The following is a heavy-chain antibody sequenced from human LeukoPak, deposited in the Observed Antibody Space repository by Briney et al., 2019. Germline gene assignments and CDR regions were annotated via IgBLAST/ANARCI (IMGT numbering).Heavy chain of an antibody. V-gene: IGHV4-4*02. CDR2: IYHSGST. D-gene: IGHD1-26*01. Sequence: PGGSLRLSCAASGFTFSSYSMNWVRQAPGKGLEWIGEIYHSGSTNYNPSLKSRVTISVDKSKNQFSLKLSSVTAADTAVYYCARVSSGSYLSAFDIWGQGTMVTVSS. CDR3: ARVSSGSYLSAFDI. CDR1: GFTFSSYSM. J-gene: IGHJ3*02.